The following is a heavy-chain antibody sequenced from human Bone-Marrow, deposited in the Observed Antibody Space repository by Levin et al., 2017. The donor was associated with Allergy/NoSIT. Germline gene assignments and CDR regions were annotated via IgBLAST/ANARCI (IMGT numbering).Heavy chain of an antibody. Sequence: SQTLSLPCTVSGASISNSYWSWIRQPPGKGLEWIGYIYYSGSTNYNASLKSRVTISVDTSKNQFSLKLSSVTAADTAVYYCVRRRDTFDIWGQGTMVTVSS. CDR2: IYYSGST. V-gene: IGHV4-59*08. CDR3: VRRRDTFDI. J-gene: IGHJ3*02. CDR1: GASISNSY.